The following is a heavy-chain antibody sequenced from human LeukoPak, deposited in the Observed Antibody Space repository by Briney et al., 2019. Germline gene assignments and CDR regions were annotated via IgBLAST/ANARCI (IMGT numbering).Heavy chain of an antibody. D-gene: IGHD1-1*01. Sequence: ASVKVSCKVSGYTLTELSMHWVRQAPGKGLEWMGGFYPEDGETIYARKFQGRVTMTEDTSTDTAYMELSSLRSEDTAVYYCAAQKADDWNDSYYFDYWGQGTLVTVSS. CDR1: GYTLTELS. CDR3: AAQKADDWNDSYYFDY. V-gene: IGHV1-24*01. CDR2: FYPEDGET. J-gene: IGHJ4*02.